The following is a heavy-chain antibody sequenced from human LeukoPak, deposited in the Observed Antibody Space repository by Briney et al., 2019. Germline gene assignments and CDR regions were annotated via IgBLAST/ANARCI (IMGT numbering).Heavy chain of an antibody. CDR2: ISGSGGST. J-gene: IGHJ6*03. D-gene: IGHD5-12*01. Sequence: PGGSLRLSCAASGFTFSSYAMSWVRQAPGKGLEWVSAISGSGGSTYYADSVKGRFTISRDNSKNTLPLQMNNLRAEDTAVYYCARDGYGNNYMDVWGKGTTVTVSS. CDR3: ARDGYGNNYMDV. V-gene: IGHV3-23*01. CDR1: GFTFSSYA.